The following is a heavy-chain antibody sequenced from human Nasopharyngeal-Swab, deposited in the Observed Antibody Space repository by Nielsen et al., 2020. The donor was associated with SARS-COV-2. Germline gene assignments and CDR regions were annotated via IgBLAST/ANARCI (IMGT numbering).Heavy chain of an antibody. CDR3: AREGEYGAYDAPDY. Sequence: SSLQASCKSSGDSSTNSAISWVRQRPGQGLEWMVWNIAALGLPNYAQKFRGRVTTSADSSTTTSDMELSSLRSEDTAIYYCAREGEYGAYDAPDYWGQGTLVTVSS. D-gene: IGHD5-12*01. CDR1: GDSSTNSA. CDR2: NIAALGLP. J-gene: IGHJ4*02. V-gene: IGHV1-69*10.